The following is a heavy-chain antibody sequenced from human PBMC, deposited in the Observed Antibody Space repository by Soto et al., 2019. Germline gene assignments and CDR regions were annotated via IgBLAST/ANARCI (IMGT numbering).Heavy chain of an antibody. J-gene: IGHJ4*02. CDR2: ISAHNGKT. D-gene: IGHD4-17*01. CDR3: ARGRYGDY. V-gene: IGHV1-18*01. CDR1: GYIFTSYG. Sequence: QAHLVQSGPEVKKPGASVKVSCKGSGYIFTSYGIAWVRQAPEQGLEWMGWISAHNGKTEYAQKFQGRVTVTRYTSTSTAYLELRSLSSDDTALYYCARGRYGDYWGQGALVTVSS.